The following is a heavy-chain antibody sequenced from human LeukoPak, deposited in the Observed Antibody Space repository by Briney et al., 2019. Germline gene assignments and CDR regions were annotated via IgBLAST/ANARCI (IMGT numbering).Heavy chain of an antibody. V-gene: IGHV1-46*01. CDR1: GYTFTGYY. D-gene: IGHD6-25*01. J-gene: IGHJ4*02. CDR2: INPSGGST. CDR3: ARDRGGYGSTHFDY. Sequence: ASVKVSCKASGYTFTGYYVHWVRQAPGQGLEWMGWINPSGGSTSYAQKFQGRVTMTRDTSTSTVYMELSSLRSEDTAVYYCARDRGGYGSTHFDYWGQGTLVTVSS.